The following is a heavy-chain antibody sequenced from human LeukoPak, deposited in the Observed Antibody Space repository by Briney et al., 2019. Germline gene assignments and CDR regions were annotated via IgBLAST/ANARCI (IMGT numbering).Heavy chain of an antibody. CDR2: IWYDGSNK. CDR3: AKGREWELPIPLKDFDY. Sequence: GRSLRLSCAASGFTFSSYGMHWVRQAPGKGLEWVAVIWYDGSNKYYADSVKGRFTISRDNSKNTLYLQMNNLRVEDTAVYYCAKGREWELPIPLKDFDYWGQGTLVTVSS. CDR1: GFTFSSYG. V-gene: IGHV3-33*06. D-gene: IGHD1-26*01. J-gene: IGHJ4*02.